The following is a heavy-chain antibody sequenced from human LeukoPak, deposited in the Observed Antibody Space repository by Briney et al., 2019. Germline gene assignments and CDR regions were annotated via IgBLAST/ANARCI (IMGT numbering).Heavy chain of an antibody. CDR1: GFTFSSYD. CDR2: IGTAGDT. Sequence: GGSLRLSCAASGFTFSSYDLHWVRQATGKGLEWVSAIGTAGDTYYPGSVKGRFTISRENAKNSLYLQMNSLRAGDTAVYYCARRGYGDYLDYWGQGTLVTVSS. CDR3: ARRGYGDYLDY. D-gene: IGHD4-17*01. V-gene: IGHV3-13*01. J-gene: IGHJ4*02.